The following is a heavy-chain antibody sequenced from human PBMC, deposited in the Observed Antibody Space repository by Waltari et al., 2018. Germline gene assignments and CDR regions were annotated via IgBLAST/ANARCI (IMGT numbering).Heavy chain of an antibody. J-gene: IGHJ3*02. CDR1: GFTFSSYA. CDR2: IYSGGST. Sequence: EVQLVESGGGLVQPGGSLRLSCAASGFTFSSYAMSWVRQAPGKGLEWVSVIYSGGSTYYADSVKGRFTISRDNSKNTLYLQMNSLRAEDTAVYYCALYSGSYLAVFDIWGQGTMVTVSS. D-gene: IGHD1-26*01. V-gene: IGHV3-23*03. CDR3: ALYSGSYLAVFDI.